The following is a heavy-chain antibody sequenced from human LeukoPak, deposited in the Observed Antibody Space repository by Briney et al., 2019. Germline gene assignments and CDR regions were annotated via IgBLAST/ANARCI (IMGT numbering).Heavy chain of an antibody. CDR2: ISYDGTNE. J-gene: IGHJ4*02. D-gene: IGHD3-22*01. CDR3: ARGDFDSSGYIDF. CDR1: GFTFSNYA. Sequence: PGRSLRLSCAASGFTFSNYALYWVRQAPGKGLVWVAVISYDGTNEYYEDSVKGRFTISRDTSESTLYLQMDSLRPEDTAIYYCARGDFDSSGYIDFWGQGTLVTVSS. V-gene: IGHV3-30*04.